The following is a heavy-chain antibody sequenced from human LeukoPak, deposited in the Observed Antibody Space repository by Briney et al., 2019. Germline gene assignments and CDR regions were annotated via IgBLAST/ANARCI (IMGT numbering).Heavy chain of an antibody. CDR2: INHSGST. D-gene: IGHD2-8*01. CDR1: GGSFSGYY. CDR3: AGTSVDCTNGVCGEIDY. V-gene: IGHV4-34*01. Sequence: PSETLSLTCAVYGGSFSGYYWSWIRQPPGKGLEWIGEINHSGSTNYNSSLKSRVTISVDTSKNQFSLKLSSVTAADTAVYYCAGTSVDCTNGVCGEIDYWGQGTLVTVSS. J-gene: IGHJ4*02.